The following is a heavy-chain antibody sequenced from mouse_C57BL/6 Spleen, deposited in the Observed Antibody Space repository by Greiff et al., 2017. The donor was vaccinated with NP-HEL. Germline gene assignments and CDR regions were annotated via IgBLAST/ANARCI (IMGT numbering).Heavy chain of an antibody. D-gene: IGHD3-1*01. CDR2: IHPSDSYT. J-gene: IGHJ2*01. CDR3: ARGGARGAIDY. Sequence: QVHLQQPGAELVKPGASVKVSCKASGYTFTSYWMHWVKQRPGQGLEWIGGIHPSDSYTNYNQKFKGKATLTVDTSSSTAYMQLSSLTSEDSAVYYCARGGARGAIDYWGQGTTLTVSS. CDR1: GYTFTSYW. V-gene: IGHV1-74*01.